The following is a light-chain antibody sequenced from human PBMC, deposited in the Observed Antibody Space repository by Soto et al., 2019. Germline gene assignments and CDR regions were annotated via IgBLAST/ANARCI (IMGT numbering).Light chain of an antibody. J-gene: IGKJ5*01. V-gene: IGKV3-11*01. Sequence: EIVLTQSPGTLSLSPGQRVTLSCRASESISRDYLAWYQQKPGQAPRLLIYGAFNRATGIPARFSGSGSGTDFTLTISSLEPEDFAVYYCQQRNIWPPVTFGQGTRLEIK. CDR1: ESISRDY. CDR3: QQRNIWPPVT. CDR2: GAF.